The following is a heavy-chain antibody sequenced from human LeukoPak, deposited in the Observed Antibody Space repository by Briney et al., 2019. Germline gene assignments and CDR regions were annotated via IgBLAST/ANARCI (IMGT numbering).Heavy chain of an antibody. CDR3: ARVDDQQPEPLYYYYGMDV. J-gene: IGHJ6*02. CDR2: IYHSEST. V-gene: IGHV4-38-2*02. D-gene: IGHD6-13*01. Sequence: SETLSLTCSVSGFSIKSSYYWAWIRQSPGKGLEWIGSIYHSESTYYNPSLRSRVTISIDTPNDQFSLKLRSVTAADTAVYYCARVDDQQPEPLYYYYGMDVWGQGTTVTVSS. CDR1: GFSIKSSYY.